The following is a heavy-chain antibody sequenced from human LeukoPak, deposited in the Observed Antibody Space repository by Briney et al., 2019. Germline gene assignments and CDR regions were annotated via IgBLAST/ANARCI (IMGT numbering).Heavy chain of an antibody. CDR2: IYYSGST. V-gene: IGHV4-59*08. Sequence: SETLSLTCTVSGGSISTYYWSWIRQPPGKGLEWIGYIYYSGSTNYNPSLKSRVTISVDTSKKQFSLKPSSVTATDTAVYYCARSDYDYYGMDVWGQGTTVTVSS. J-gene: IGHJ6*02. CDR1: GGSISTYY. CDR3: ARSDYDYYGMDV.